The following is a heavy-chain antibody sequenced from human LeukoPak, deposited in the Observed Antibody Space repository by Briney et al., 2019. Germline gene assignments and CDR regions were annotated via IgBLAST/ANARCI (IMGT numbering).Heavy chain of an antibody. J-gene: IGHJ4*02. CDR3: ARTTNYFPYYFDS. CDR1: GGSISSGSYY. CDR2: IYYSGST. V-gene: IGHV4-61*01. D-gene: IGHD2/OR15-2a*01. Sequence: SETLSLTCTVSGGSISSGSYYCSWIRQPPGKGLEWIGYIYYSGSTNYNPSLNSRVTISVDTSKNQFSLKLSSVTAADTAVYYCARTTNYFPYYFDSWAREPWSPSPQ.